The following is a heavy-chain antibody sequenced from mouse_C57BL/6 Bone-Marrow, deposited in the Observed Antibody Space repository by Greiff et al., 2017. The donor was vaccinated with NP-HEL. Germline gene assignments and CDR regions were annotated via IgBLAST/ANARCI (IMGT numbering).Heavy chain of an antibody. CDR2: IYPGDGDT. CDR1: GYAFSSSW. D-gene: IGHD1-1*01. CDR3: ARLLIATVDY. V-gene: IGHV1-82*01. J-gene: IGHJ2*01. Sequence: VQLQQSGPELVKPGASVKISCKASGYAFSSSWMNWVKQRPGQGLEWIGRIYPGDGDTNYNGKFKGKATLTADKSSSTAYMQLSSLTSEDSAVYFCARLLIATVDYWGQGTTLTVSS.